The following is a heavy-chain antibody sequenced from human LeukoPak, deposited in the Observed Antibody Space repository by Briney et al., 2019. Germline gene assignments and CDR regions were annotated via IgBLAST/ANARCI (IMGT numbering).Heavy chain of an antibody. CDR3: ARAPDGGTFDI. Sequence: GASVKVSCKASGYTFTDYYIHWVRQAPGQGLEWMGWINPSSGGTSYAQKLQGRVTMTRDTSISTAYMELSRLRSDDTAMYYCARAPDGGTFDIWGQGTMVTVSS. CDR1: GYTFTDYY. D-gene: IGHD1-14*01. CDR2: INPSSGGT. J-gene: IGHJ3*02. V-gene: IGHV1-2*02.